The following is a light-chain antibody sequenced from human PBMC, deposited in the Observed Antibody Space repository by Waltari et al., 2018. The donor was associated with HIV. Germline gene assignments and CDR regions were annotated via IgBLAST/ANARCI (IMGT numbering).Light chain of an antibody. CDR1: SGSVSTSYY. CDR2: STN. Sequence: QTVVTQEPSFSVSPGGTVTLTCGLSSGSVSTSYYPSWYQQTPGQAPRTLIYSTNSRSSGVPYRFSGSILGNKAALTITGAQADDESDYYCVLDMGSGIWVFGGGTKLTVL. CDR3: VLDMGSGIWV. J-gene: IGLJ3*02. V-gene: IGLV8-61*01.